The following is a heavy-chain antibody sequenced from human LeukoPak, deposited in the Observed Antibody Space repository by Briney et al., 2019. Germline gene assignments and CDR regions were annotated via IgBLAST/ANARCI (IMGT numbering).Heavy chain of an antibody. CDR2: INHSGST. CDR3: ARVSGGWLRNWFDP. D-gene: IGHD5-12*01. CDR1: GGSFSGYY. J-gene: IGHJ5*02. Sequence: SETLSLTCAVYGGSFSGYYWSWIRQPPGKGLEWIGEINHSGSTNYNPSLKSRVTISVDTSKNQFSLKLSSVTAADTAVYYCARVSGGWLRNWFDPWGQGTLVTVSS. V-gene: IGHV4-34*01.